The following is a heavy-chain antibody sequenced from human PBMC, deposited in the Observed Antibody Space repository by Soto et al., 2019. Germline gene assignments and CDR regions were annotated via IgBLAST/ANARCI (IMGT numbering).Heavy chain of an antibody. CDR2: ISYDGSNK. Sequence: QVQLVESGGGVVQPGRSLRLSCAASGFTFSSYGMHWVRQAPGKGLEWVAVISYDGSNKYYADSVKGRFPISRDNSKNTLYLQMNRLSAEDTAVYYCAKEAASGYSSGGPDYWGQGTLVTVSS. CDR1: GFTFSSYG. D-gene: IGHD6-19*01. CDR3: AKEAASGYSSGGPDY. V-gene: IGHV3-30*18. J-gene: IGHJ4*02.